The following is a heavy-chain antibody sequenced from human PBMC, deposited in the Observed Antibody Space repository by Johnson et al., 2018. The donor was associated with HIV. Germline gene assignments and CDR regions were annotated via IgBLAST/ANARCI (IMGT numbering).Heavy chain of an antibody. CDR2: IKQDGSEK. J-gene: IGHJ3*02. Sequence: EVQLVESGGGVVQPGRSLRLSCAASGFTFSNYWMSWVRQAPGKGLEWVANIKQDGSEKYYVDSVKGRFNISRDNAKNSLDLQMNSLRAEDTAVYYCTSGSYPWGAFDIWGQGTMVTVSS. CDR1: GFTFSNYW. D-gene: IGHD1-26*01. CDR3: TSGSYPWGAFDI. V-gene: IGHV3-7*03.